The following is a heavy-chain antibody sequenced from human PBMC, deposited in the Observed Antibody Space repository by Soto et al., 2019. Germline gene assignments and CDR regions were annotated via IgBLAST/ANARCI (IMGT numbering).Heavy chain of an antibody. J-gene: IGHJ4*02. V-gene: IGHV4-59*01. CDR1: GCSINNYY. CDR2: NYYSGST. Sequence: SETLSLTCTVSGCSINNYYWSWIWQPPGKGLEWIGYNYYSGSTNYNPSLKSRVTISVDTSKNQFSLKLSSSTAADTAVYFCARDGMGYSSDYWGQGTLVTVS. D-gene: IGHD5-18*01. CDR3: ARDGMGYSSDY.